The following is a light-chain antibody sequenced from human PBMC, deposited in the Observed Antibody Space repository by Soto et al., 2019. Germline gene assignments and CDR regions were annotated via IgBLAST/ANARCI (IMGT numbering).Light chain of an antibody. V-gene: IGLV2-14*01. CDR3: SSYTSSSTYVV. J-gene: IGLJ2*01. CDR2: DVS. Sequence: QSALTQPASVSGSPGQSITISCTGTSSDVGGYNYVSWYQQHPGKAPKIMIYDVSNRPSGVSNRFSGSKSGNTASLTISGLKAEDEADYYCSSYTSSSTYVVFGGGTKLTVL. CDR1: SSDVGGYNY.